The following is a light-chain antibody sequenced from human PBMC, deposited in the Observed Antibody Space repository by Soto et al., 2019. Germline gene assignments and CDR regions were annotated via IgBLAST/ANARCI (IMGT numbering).Light chain of an antibody. Sequence: EIVMTQSPATLSVSPEERATLSCRASQSVSSNLAWYQQRPGQAPRLLIYGASTRVLGVPARFSGSGSGTEFTLTISSLQSEDFAVYYCQQYNDWPLFGGGTKVEIK. J-gene: IGKJ4*01. CDR3: QQYNDWPL. CDR2: GAS. V-gene: IGKV3-15*01. CDR1: QSVSSN.